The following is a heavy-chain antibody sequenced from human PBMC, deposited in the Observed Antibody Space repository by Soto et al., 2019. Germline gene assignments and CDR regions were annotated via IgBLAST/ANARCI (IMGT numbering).Heavy chain of an antibody. V-gene: IGHV1-8*01. D-gene: IGHD3-3*01. CDR1: GYTFTSYD. J-gene: IGHJ6*02. Sequence: GASVKVSCRASGYTFTSYDINWVRQATGQGLEWMGWMNPNSGNTGYAQKFQGRVTMTRNTSISTAYMELSSLRSEDTAVYYCARGPLEWLLSSYYYFGMDVWGQGPTVTSP. CDR3: ARGPLEWLLSSYYYFGMDV. CDR2: MNPNSGNT.